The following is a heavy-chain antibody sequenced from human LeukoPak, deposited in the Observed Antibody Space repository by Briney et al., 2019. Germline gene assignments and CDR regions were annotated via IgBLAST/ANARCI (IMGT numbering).Heavy chain of an antibody. J-gene: IGHJ4*02. CDR1: GYTFTSYD. D-gene: IGHD2-2*01. CDR2: MNPYSGNT. Sequence: ASVKVSCKASGYTFTSYDINWVRQSTGQGLEWMGWMNPYSGNTGYAQKFQGRVTITRNTSISTAYMELSSLRSEDTAVYYCARGWRYCSSTSCYPPHFDYWGQGTLVTVSS. CDR3: ARGWRYCSSTSCYPPHFDY. V-gene: IGHV1-8*03.